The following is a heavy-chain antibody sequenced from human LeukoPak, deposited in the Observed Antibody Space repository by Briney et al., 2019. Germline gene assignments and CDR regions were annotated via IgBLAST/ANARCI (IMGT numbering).Heavy chain of an antibody. CDR3: ARLTYYYDSSGYYYFDY. CDR2: INHSGST. D-gene: IGHD3-22*01. V-gene: IGHV4-34*01. Sequence: SEPLSLTCAVYGGSFSGYYWSWIRQPPGKGLEWIGEINHSGSTNYNPSLKSRVTISVDTSKNQFSLKLSSVTAADTAVYYCARLTYYYDSSGYYYFDYWGQGTLDTVSS. CDR1: GGSFSGYY. J-gene: IGHJ4*02.